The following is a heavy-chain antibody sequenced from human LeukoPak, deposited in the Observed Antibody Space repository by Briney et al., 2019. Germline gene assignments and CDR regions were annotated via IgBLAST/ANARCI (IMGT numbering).Heavy chain of an antibody. Sequence: PGGSLRLSCAASGFTFSSYWMSWVRQAPGKGLEWVAVISYDGSNKYYADSVKGRFTISRDNSKNTLYLQMNSLRAEDTAVYYCARIVGALDYWGQGTLVTVSS. J-gene: IGHJ4*02. CDR2: ISYDGSNK. CDR1: GFTFSSYW. CDR3: ARIVGALDY. V-gene: IGHV3-30*03. D-gene: IGHD1-26*01.